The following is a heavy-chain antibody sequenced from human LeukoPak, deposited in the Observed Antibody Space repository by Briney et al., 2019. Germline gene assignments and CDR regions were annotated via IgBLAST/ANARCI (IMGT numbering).Heavy chain of an antibody. CDR2: IYPGDSDT. J-gene: IGHJ3*02. CDR1: GYSFTCYW. CDR3: ARRNLRFGEISGLDI. Sequence: GGALKISRNGSGYSFTCYWIGWVPQAPGQGLEWVGIIYPGDSDTRDSPTFQRQVNISAATSTSTAYLQWSSLKASDTAMYYCARRNLRFGEISGLDIWGQGTVVTVSS. D-gene: IGHD3-10*01. V-gene: IGHV5-51*01.